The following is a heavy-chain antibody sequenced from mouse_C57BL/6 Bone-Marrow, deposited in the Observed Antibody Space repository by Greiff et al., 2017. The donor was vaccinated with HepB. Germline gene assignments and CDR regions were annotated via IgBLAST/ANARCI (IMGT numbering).Heavy chain of an antibody. CDR3: ARRGYYGNY. J-gene: IGHJ2*01. CDR1: GYTFTSYW. V-gene: IGHV1-52*01. Sequence: QVQLKQPGAELVRPGSSVKLSCKASGYTFTSYWMHWVKQRPIQGLEWIGNIDPSDSETHYNQKFKDKATLTVDKSSSTAYMQLSSLTSEDSAVYYCARRGYYGNYWGQGTTLTVSS. D-gene: IGHD2-1*01. CDR2: IDPSDSET.